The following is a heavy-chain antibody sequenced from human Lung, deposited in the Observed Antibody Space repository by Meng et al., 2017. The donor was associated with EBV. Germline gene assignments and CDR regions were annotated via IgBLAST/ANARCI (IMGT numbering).Heavy chain of an antibody. Sequence: QLQLQESGPGLVNPSETRSLTGTVSGGSISSYYWSWIRQPAGKGLEWIGRIYTSGSTNYNPSLKSRVTMSEDTSKNQLSLKVNSVTAADTAVYYCARSSKWHEMWYWGQGTLVTVSS. CDR2: IYTSGST. CDR1: GGSISSYY. CDR3: ARSSKWHEMWY. D-gene: IGHD6-13*01. J-gene: IGHJ4*02. V-gene: IGHV4-4*07.